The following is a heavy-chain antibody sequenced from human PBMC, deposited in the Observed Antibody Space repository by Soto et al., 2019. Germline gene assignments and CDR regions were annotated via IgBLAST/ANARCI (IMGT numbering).Heavy chain of an antibody. D-gene: IGHD2-2*01. CDR1: GFTFRDYY. V-gene: IGHV3-11*01. Sequence: GSLRLPCAGSGFTFRDYYMSWIRQAPGKGLEWVSYISSSGSTIYYADSVKGRFTISRDNAKNSLYLQMNSLRAEDTAVYYCARVGVVPAAMRCDYWGQGTLVTVSS. CDR3: ARVGVVPAAMRCDY. J-gene: IGHJ4*02. CDR2: ISSSGSTI.